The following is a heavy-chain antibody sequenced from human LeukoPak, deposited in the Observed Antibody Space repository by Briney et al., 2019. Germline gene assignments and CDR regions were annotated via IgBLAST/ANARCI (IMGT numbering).Heavy chain of an antibody. CDR3: ARAGRLQYGDYVAFDY. CDR1: GFTFTDYY. Sequence: PGGSLRLSCAASGFTFTDYYMSWIRQAPGKGLEWVSYISISSTTKYYADSVKGRFTFSRDNAKNSLYLQMNSLRDEDTAVYYCARAGRLQYGDYVAFDYWGQGTLVTVSS. CDR2: ISISSTTK. D-gene: IGHD4-17*01. V-gene: IGHV3-11*01. J-gene: IGHJ4*02.